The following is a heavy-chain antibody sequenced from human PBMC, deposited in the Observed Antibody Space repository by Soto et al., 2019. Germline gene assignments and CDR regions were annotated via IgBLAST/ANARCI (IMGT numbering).Heavy chain of an antibody. Sequence: KRREWVSYISSSSSTIYYADSVKGRFTISRDNAKNSLYLQMNSLRDEDTAVYYCFFFQAEDGIRDTVPVSAFLLNRSSDL. D-gene: IGHD2-15*01. CDR2: ISSSSSTI. J-gene: IGHJ2*01. V-gene: IGHV3-48*02. CDR3: FFFQAEDGIRDTVPVSAFLLNRSSDL.